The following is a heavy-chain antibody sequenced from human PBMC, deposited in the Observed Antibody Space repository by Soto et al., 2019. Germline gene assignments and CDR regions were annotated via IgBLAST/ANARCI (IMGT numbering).Heavy chain of an antibody. CDR2: ISYDGSNK. V-gene: IGHV3-30*03. D-gene: IGHD3-22*01. J-gene: IGHJ4*02. CDR3: YSVITPEYYFDY. Sequence: PGGSLRLSCAASGFTFSSYGMHWVRQAPGKGLEWVAVISYDGSNKYYADSVKGRFTISRDNSKNTLYLQMNSLRAEDTAVYYCYSVITPEYYFDYWGQGTLVTVSS. CDR1: GFTFSSYG.